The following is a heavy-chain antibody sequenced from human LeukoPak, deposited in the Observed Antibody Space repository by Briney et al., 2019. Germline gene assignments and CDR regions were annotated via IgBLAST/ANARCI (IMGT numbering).Heavy chain of an antibody. V-gene: IGHV3-9*01. D-gene: IGHD2/OR15-2a*01. CDR1: GSTFDDYA. J-gene: IGHJ6*03. CDR2: ISWNSGSI. CDR3: AKVLSPLQYYYMDV. Sequence: GGSLRLSCAASGSTFDDYAMHWVRPAPGKGLEWVSGISWNSGSIGYADSVKGRFTISRDNSKNTLYLQMNSLRAEDTAVYYCAKVLSPLQYYYMDVWGKGTTVTVSS.